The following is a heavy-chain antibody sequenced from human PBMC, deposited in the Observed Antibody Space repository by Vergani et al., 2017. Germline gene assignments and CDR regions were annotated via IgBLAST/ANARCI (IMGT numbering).Heavy chain of an antibody. CDR2: IIPIFGTA. J-gene: IGHJ6*03. Sequence: QVQLVQSGAEVKKPGSSVKVSCKASGGTFSSYAISWVRQAPGQGLEWMGGIIPIFGTANYAQKFKGRVTITADESTSTAYMELRSLRSEDTAVYYCARVLSRNYYDYYMDVWGKGTTVTVSS. CDR1: GGTFSSYA. V-gene: IGHV1-69*13. CDR3: ARVLSRNYYDYYMDV.